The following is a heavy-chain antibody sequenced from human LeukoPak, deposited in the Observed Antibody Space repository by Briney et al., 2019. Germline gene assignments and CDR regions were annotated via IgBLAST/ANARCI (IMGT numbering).Heavy chain of an antibody. CDR2: IYYSEST. V-gene: IGHV4-59*08. Sequence: SETLSLTCTVSGGSISYYYWSWIRQPPGKGLEWIGYIYYSESTKYNPSLKSQITISVDTSKNQFSLKLSSVTAADTAMYYCARQGNGDLYYFDYWGQGTLVTVSS. CDR1: GGSISYYY. CDR3: ARQGNGDLYYFDY. J-gene: IGHJ4*02. D-gene: IGHD4-17*01.